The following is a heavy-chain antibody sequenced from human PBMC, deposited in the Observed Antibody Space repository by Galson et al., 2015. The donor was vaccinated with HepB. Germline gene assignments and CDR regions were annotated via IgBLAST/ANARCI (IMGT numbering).Heavy chain of an antibody. CDR1: GYTFTDYY. D-gene: IGHD3-22*01. Sequence: VKVSCKVSGYTFTDYYMHWVQQAPGKGLEWMGLVDPEDGETIYAEKFQGRVTITADTSTDTAYVELNSLRSEDTAVYYCATDNYNDSSGYFNLGCWGQGTMVTVSS. J-gene: IGHJ3*01. CDR2: VDPEDGET. CDR3: ATDNYNDSSGYFNLGC. V-gene: IGHV1-69-2*01.